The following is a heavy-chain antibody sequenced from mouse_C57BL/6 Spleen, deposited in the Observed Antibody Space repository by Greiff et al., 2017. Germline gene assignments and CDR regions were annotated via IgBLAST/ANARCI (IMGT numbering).Heavy chain of an antibody. CDR1: GYTFTSYW. V-gene: IGHV1-5*01. CDR2: IYPGNSDP. J-gene: IGHJ3*01. CDR3: TPFAY. Sequence: EVQLQQSGTVLARPGASVKMSCKTSGYTFTSYWMHWVEQRPGQGLEWIGSIYPGNSDPSYNQKFKGKDKLTAVTSASTAYMGLSSLTNEDSAVYYCTPFAYWGQGTLVTVSA.